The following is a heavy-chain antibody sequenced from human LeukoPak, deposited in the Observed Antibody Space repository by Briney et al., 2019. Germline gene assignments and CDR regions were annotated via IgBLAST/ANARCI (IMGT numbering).Heavy chain of an antibody. J-gene: IGHJ5*02. CDR1: GGSISSGGYS. CDR3: ARGGVTIFGVVSWFDP. CDR2: IYHSGST. V-gene: IGHV4-30-2*01. D-gene: IGHD3-3*01. Sequence: SETLSLTCAVSGGSISSGGYSWSWIRQPPGKGLEWIGYIYHSGSTYYNPSLKSRVTISVDRSKNQFSLKLSSVTAADTAVYYCARGGVTIFGVVSWFDPWGQGTLVTVSS.